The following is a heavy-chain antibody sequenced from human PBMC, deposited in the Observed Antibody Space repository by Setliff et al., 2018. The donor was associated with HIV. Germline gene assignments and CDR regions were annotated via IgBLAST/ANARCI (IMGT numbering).Heavy chain of an antibody. V-gene: IGHV4-31*03. D-gene: IGHD5-18*01. J-gene: IGHJ4*01. CDR3: AREGKTALVTKYFDY. CDR1: GASVNSNNYY. Sequence: TLSLTCTVSGASVNSNNYYWGWIRQPPGKGLEWIGYIDYSGSAFYNPSLKSRITISRDTSKNQFSLKMNSVTAADTAVYYCAREGKTALVTKYFDYWGHGKLVTVSS. CDR2: IDYSGSA.